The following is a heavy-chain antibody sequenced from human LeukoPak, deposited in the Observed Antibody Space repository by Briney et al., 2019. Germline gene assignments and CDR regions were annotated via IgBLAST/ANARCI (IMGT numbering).Heavy chain of an antibody. CDR2: ISYDGSNK. Sequence: PGGSLRLSCAASGFTFSSYGMHWVRQAPGKGLEWVAVISYDGSNKYYADSAKGRFTISRDNSKNTLYLQMNSLRAEDTAVYYCAKESVSGWYFFDYWGQGTLVTVSS. J-gene: IGHJ4*02. V-gene: IGHV3-30*18. D-gene: IGHD6-19*01. CDR3: AKESVSGWYFFDY. CDR1: GFTFSSYG.